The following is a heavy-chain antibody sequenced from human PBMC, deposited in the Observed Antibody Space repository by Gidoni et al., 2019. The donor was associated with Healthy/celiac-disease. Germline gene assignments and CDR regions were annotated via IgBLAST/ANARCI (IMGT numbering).Heavy chain of an antibody. D-gene: IGHD1-1*01. CDR1: GFTFSSYS. J-gene: IGHJ3*02. CDR2: ISSSSSYI. CDR3: ARDWRYDAFDI. V-gene: IGHV3-21*01. Sequence: EVQLVESGGGLVKPGGSVRLSCAASGFTFSSYSMNGVRQAPGKGLEWVSSISSSSSYIYYADSVKGRFTISRDNAKNSLYLQMNSLRAEDTAVYYCARDWRYDAFDIWGQGTMVTVSS.